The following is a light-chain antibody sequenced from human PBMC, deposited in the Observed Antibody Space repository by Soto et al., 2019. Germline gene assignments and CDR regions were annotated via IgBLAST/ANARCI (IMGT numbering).Light chain of an antibody. V-gene: IGLV2-14*01. CDR3: SSFSSSTTRV. CDR1: SSDVGDFNY. J-gene: IGLJ1*01. CDR2: DVG. Sequence: QSALTKPASVSGSPGQSITISCTGTSSDVGDFNYVSWYQQHPGKAPKLMIYDVGNRPSGVSIRFSGSKSGSTASLTISGLQAEDEADYYCSSFSSSTTRVFGTGTKLTVL.